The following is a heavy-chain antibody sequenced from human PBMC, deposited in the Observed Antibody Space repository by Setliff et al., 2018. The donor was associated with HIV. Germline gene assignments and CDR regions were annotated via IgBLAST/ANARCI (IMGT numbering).Heavy chain of an antibody. CDR1: GYTFNSYA. V-gene: IGHV1-69*01. D-gene: IGHD4-4*01. J-gene: IGHJ4*02. CDR3: ARGFLYGYSRGSFDY. CDR2: TIPIAARP. Sequence: VKVSCKASGYTFNSYAINWVRQAPGHGLEWMGGTIPIAARPTYSQSFQGRVTIVADESTKTAYMELSSLKSEDTAMYYCARGFLYGYSRGSFDYWGRGMLVTVSS.